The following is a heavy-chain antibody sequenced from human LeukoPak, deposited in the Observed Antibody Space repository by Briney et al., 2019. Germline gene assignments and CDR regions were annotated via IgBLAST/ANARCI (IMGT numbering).Heavy chain of an antibody. CDR1: GFTFSNDW. CDR3: AGGRGGSYHY. CDR2: INTDGSTT. D-gene: IGHD1-26*01. Sequence: GGSLRLSCAASGFTFSNDWMHWVRQAPGKGLVWVSRINTDGSTTTYADSVKGRFTISRDNAKNTLYLQMNSLRVEGTAVYYCAGGRGGSYHYWGQGTLVTVSS. J-gene: IGHJ4*02. V-gene: IGHV3-74*01.